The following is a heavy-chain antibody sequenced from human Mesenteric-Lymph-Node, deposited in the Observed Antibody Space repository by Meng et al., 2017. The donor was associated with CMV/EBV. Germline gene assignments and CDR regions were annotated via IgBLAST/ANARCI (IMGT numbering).Heavy chain of an antibody. J-gene: IGHJ4*02. V-gene: IGHV3-23*03. CDR3: ARERIAAADTKTSYYFDY. CDR1: GFTFSSYA. CDR2: IYSGGSST. Sequence: GESLKISCAASGFTFSSYAMSWVRQAPGKGLEWVSVIYSGGSSTYYADSVKGRFTISRDNAKNSLYLQMNSLRAEDTAVYYCARERIAAADTKTSYYFDYWGQGTLVTVSS. D-gene: IGHD6-13*01.